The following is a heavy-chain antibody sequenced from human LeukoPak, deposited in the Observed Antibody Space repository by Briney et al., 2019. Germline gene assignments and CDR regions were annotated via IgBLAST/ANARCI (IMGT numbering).Heavy chain of an antibody. Sequence: SETLSLTCTVSGGSISSYYWSWIRQPAGKGLEWIGRIYTSGSTNYNPSLKSRVTMSVDTSKNQFSLKLSSVTAADTAVYYCARNDYVWGSYYRFGYWGQGTLVTVSS. CDR2: IYTSGST. D-gene: IGHD3-16*01. J-gene: IGHJ4*02. CDR3: ARNDYVWGSYYRFGY. CDR1: GGSISSYY. V-gene: IGHV4-4*07.